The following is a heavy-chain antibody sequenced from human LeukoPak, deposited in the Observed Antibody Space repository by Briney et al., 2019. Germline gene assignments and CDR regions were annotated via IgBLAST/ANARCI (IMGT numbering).Heavy chain of an antibody. D-gene: IGHD3-22*01. CDR3: ARDRLGDYDHSGYYDK. CDR1: GFTFSDYY. CDR2: ICDSGRTI. Sequence: GGSLRLSCAATGFTFSDYYMSWICQGPGKRLDWVSYICDSGRTIYYADSVKGRFTISRDNAKNSVYLQMNNLRAEDTAVYYCARDRLGDYDHSGYYDKWGQGTLVTVSS. J-gene: IGHJ4*02. V-gene: IGHV3-11*01.